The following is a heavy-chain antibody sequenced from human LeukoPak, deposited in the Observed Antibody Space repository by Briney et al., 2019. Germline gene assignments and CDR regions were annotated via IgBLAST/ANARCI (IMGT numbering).Heavy chain of an antibody. CDR3: ARPHYSTNYFDS. Sequence: GESLIICCTGSGYCFTSYCIAWVRQMPGKGLEWMGIIYPGDSDTRYSPSFQGQVTISADKSISTAYLQWSSLKASDTAMYYCARPHYSTNYFDSWGQGAPRTVSS. CDR1: GYCFTSYC. J-gene: IGHJ4*02. V-gene: IGHV5-51*01. D-gene: IGHD4-11*01. CDR2: IYPGDSDT.